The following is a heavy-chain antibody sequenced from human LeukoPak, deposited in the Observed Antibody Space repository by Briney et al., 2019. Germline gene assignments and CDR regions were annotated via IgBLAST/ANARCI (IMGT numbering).Heavy chain of an antibody. D-gene: IGHD5-12*01. CDR2: ISSSSSYI. Sequence: GGSLRLSCAASGFTFSSYSMNWVRQAPGKGLEWVSSISSSSSYIYYADSVKGRFTIPRDNAKNSLYLQMNSLRAEDTAVYYCARVSGYESPWYYYYYMDVWGKGTTVTVSS. V-gene: IGHV3-21*01. CDR3: ARVSGYESPWYYYYYMDV. CDR1: GFTFSSYS. J-gene: IGHJ6*03.